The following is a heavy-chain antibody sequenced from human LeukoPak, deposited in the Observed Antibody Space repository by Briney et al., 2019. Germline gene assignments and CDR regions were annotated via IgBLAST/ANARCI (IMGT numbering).Heavy chain of an antibody. CDR2: ISGSGGST. CDR3: AKGHITMVRGVIPTLFDY. J-gene: IGHJ4*02. CDR1: GFTFSSYA. Sequence: QSGGSLRLSCAASGFTFSSYAMSWVRQAPGKGLEWVSAISGSGGSTYYADSVKGRFTISRDNSKNTLYLQMNSLRAGDTAVYYCAKGHITMVRGVIPTLFDYWGQGTLVTVSS. V-gene: IGHV3-23*01. D-gene: IGHD3-10*01.